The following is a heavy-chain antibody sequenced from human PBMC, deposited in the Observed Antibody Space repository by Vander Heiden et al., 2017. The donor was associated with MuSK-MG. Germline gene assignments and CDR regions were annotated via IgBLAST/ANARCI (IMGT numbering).Heavy chain of an antibody. Sequence: QLQLQESGPGLVKPSETLSLTCTVSGGSISSSCYYGGWIRRPPGKGLEWIGSIYYSGSTYYNPSLKSRVTISVDTSKNQFSLKLSSVTAADTAVYYCARLYCSGGSCYSGYGMDVWGQGTTVTVSS. V-gene: IGHV4-39*01. CDR2: IYYSGST. D-gene: IGHD2-15*01. CDR3: ARLYCSGGSCYSGYGMDV. CDR1: GGSISSSCYY. J-gene: IGHJ6*02.